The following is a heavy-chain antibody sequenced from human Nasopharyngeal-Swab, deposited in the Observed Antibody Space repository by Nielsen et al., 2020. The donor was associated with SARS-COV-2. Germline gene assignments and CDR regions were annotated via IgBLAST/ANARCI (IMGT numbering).Heavy chain of an antibody. CDR3: ARDRWTLGMDV. D-gene: IGHD7-27*01. CDR2: IGTAGDT. J-gene: IGHJ6*02. CDR1: GFPFSSYD. Sequence: ESLKISCAASGFPFSSYDMHWVRQATGKGLEWVSAIGTAGDTYYPGSVKGRFTISRENAKNSLYLQMNSLRAGDTAVYYCARDRWTLGMDVWGQGTTVTVSS. V-gene: IGHV3-13*01.